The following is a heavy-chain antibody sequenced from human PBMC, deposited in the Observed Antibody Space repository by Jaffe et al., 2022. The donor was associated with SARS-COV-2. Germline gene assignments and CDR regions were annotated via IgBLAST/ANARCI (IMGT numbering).Heavy chain of an antibody. Sequence: QVQLVESGGGVVQPGRSLRLSCAASGFTFSNYGIHWVRQAPGKGLEWVAVIWYDGSNKYYADSVKGRFTISRDNSKNTLYLQMNSLRAEDTAVYYCARDLYDTSAQYFQHWGQGTLVTVSS. CDR1: GFTFSNYG. CDR2: IWYDGSNK. CDR3: ARDLYDTSAQYFQH. V-gene: IGHV3-33*01. J-gene: IGHJ1*01. D-gene: IGHD3-22*01.